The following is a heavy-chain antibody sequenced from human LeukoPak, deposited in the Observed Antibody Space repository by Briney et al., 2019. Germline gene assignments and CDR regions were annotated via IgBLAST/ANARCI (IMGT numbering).Heavy chain of an antibody. V-gene: IGHV1-2*02. D-gene: IGHD4-17*01. Sequence: GASVKVSCKASGYTFTDYYIHWVRQAPGQGLEWMGWINPNSGGTNCAQNFQDRVTMTRDTSINTAYMNLSRLRSDDTAVYYCARVPHFGDYGWFDPWGQGTLVTVSS. CDR2: INPNSGGT. CDR3: ARVPHFGDYGWFDP. J-gene: IGHJ5*02. CDR1: GYTFTDYY.